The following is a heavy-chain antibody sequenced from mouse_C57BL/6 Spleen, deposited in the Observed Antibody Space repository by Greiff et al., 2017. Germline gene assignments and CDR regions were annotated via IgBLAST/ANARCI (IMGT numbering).Heavy chain of an antibody. D-gene: IGHD2-3*01. Sequence: DVMLVESEGGLVQPGSSMKLSCTASGFTFSDYYMAWVRQVPEKGLEWVANINYDGSSTYYLDSLKSRFIISRENAKNILYLQMSSLKSEDTATYYCARDGYYVPFDYWGQGTTLTVSS. CDR3: ARDGYYVPFDY. CDR2: INYDGSST. J-gene: IGHJ2*01. V-gene: IGHV5-16*01. CDR1: GFTFSDYY.